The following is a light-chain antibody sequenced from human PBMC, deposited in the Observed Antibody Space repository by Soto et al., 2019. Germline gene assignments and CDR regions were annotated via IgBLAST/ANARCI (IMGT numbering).Light chain of an antibody. V-gene: IGLV2-14*01. J-gene: IGLJ2*01. CDR1: SSDIGGYNY. CDR3: SSFATTTIPV. CDR2: DVS. Sequence: QSALTQPASVSGSPGQSITISCTGTSSDIGGYNYVSWYQQHPGKAPKLMIYDVSYRPSGVSDRFSGSKSGNTASLTISGLQAEDEADYHCSSFATTTIPVFGGCTKLTVL.